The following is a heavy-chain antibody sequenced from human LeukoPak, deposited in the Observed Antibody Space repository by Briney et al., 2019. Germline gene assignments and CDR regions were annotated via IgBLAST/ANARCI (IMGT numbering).Heavy chain of an antibody. CDR3: ARAASIAAKYMDV. Sequence: GGSLRLSCAASGFTFSSYSMYWVRQAPGKGLVWVSYISSSSSTIYYADSVKGRFTISRDNAKNSLYLQMNSLRAEDTAVYYCARAASIAAKYMDVRGKGTTVTVSS. CDR2: ISSSSSTI. CDR1: GFTFSSYS. V-gene: IGHV3-48*01. D-gene: IGHD6-6*01. J-gene: IGHJ6*03.